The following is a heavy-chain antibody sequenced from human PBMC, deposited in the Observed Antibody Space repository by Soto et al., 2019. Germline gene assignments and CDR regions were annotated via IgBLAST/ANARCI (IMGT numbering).Heavy chain of an antibody. CDR1: GYTFTSYG. Sequence: QVQLVQSGAEVKKPGASVKVSCKASGYTFTSYGISWVRQAPGQGLEWMGWISAYNGNTNYAQKLQGRVTMTTDTSTSTAYMELRSLRSDDTAVYYCARELYSGYEPLGYYYYGMDVWGQGTTVTVSS. CDR3: ARELYSGYEPLGYYYYGMDV. CDR2: ISAYNGNT. V-gene: IGHV1-18*04. J-gene: IGHJ6*02. D-gene: IGHD5-12*01.